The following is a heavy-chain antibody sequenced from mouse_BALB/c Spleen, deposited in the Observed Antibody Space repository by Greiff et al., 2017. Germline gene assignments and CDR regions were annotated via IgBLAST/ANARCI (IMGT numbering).Heavy chain of an antibody. D-gene: IGHD2-4*01. V-gene: IGHV1-80*01. CDR1: GYAFSSYW. CDR3: ARWEITTGFAY. J-gene: IGHJ3*01. Sequence: QVQLQQSGAELVRPGSSVKISCKASGYAFSSYWMNWVKQRPGQGLEWIGQIYPGDGDTNYNGKFKGKATLTADKSSSTAYMQLSSLTSEDSAVYFCARWEITTGFAYWGQGTLVTVAA. CDR2: IYPGDGDT.